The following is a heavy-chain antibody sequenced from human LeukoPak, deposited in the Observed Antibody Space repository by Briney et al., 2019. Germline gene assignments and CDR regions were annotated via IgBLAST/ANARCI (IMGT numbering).Heavy chain of an antibody. D-gene: IGHD3-9*01. Sequence: GGSLRLSCAASRFTFSSYTMKWVRQAPGRGLEWVSSISGSSSYIYYADSVKGRFTISRDNARNSLYLQMNSLRAEDTAVYYCAREIGYYDILTGYYYYYYYMDVWGKGTTVTISS. CDR3: AREIGYYDILTGYYYYYYYMDV. V-gene: IGHV3-21*01. CDR2: ISGSSSYI. CDR1: RFTFSSYT. J-gene: IGHJ6*03.